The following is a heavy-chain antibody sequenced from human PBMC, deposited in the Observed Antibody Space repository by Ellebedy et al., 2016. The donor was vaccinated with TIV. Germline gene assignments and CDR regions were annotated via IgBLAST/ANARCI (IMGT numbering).Heavy chain of an antibody. CDR3: ARDRGGLPDY. J-gene: IGHJ4*02. V-gene: IGHV4-39*02. Sequence: SETLSLTXTVSGGSISSSSYYWGWIRQPPGKGLEWIGYIYYSGSTYYNPSLKSRVTISVDTSKNQFSLKLSSVTAADTAVYYCARDRGGLPDYWGQGTLVTVSS. D-gene: IGHD5-12*01. CDR1: GGSISSSSYY. CDR2: IYYSGST.